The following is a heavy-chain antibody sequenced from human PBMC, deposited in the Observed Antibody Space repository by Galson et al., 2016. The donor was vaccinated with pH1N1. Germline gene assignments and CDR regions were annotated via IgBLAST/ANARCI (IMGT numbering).Heavy chain of an antibody. D-gene: IGHD3-16*01. CDR1: GYYFSNYW. J-gene: IGHJ6*02. CDR2: IFPGDSNP. Sequence: QSGAEVKKPGESLRISCKASGYYFSNYWIGWVRQMPGKGLEWMGIIFPGDSNPKYSPSFQRPAIISPDKSLTTVYLQWNSLKASDPAISYGALLGGPQGQDYYDNYGMDVWGQGTTVTVSS. CDR3: ALLGGPQGQDYYDNYGMDV. V-gene: IGHV5-51*03.